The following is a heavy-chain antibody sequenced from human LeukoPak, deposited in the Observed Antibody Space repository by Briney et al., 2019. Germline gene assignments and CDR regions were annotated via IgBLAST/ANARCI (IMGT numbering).Heavy chain of an antibody. CDR1: GFTFSSYA. V-gene: IGHV3-30*04. D-gene: IGHD3-3*01. J-gene: IGHJ4*02. CDR3: AKDTRYYDFWSGYSYYFDY. CDR2: ISYDGSNK. Sequence: GGSLRLSCAASGFTFSSYAMHWVRQAPGKGLEWVAVISYDGSNKYYADSVKGRFTISRDNSKNTLYLQMNSLRAEDTAVYYCAKDTRYYDFWSGYSYYFDYWGQGTLVTVSS.